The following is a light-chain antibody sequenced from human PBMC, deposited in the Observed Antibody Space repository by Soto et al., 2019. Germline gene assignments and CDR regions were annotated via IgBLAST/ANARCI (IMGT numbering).Light chain of an antibody. CDR1: SSDVGAYNY. Sequence: QSALTQPASVSGSPGQSITISCTGTSSDVGAYNYVSWYQHHPGKAPKLIIYEVTNRPSGVSNRFSGSKSGNTASLTISGLHADDAAYYCCSSYTDSNTVVFGGGTKLTVL. J-gene: IGLJ2*01. CDR3: SSYTDSNTVV. CDR2: EVT. V-gene: IGLV2-14*01.